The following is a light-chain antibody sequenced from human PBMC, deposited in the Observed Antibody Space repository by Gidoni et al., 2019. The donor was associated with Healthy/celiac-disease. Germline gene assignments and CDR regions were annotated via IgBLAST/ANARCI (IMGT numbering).Light chain of an antibody. CDR1: QSVSSSY. Sequence: EIVLTHSPGTLSLSPGESATLSCRASQSVSSSYLAWYQQKPGQAPRLLIYGASSRATGIPDRFSGSGSGTDFTLTISRLEPEDFAVYYCQQYGSSPLTFXGXTKVEIK. CDR3: QQYGSSPLT. CDR2: GAS. V-gene: IGKV3-20*01. J-gene: IGKJ4*01.